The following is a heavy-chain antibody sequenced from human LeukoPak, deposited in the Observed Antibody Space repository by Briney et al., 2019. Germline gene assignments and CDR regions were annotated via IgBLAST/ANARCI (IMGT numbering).Heavy chain of an antibody. Sequence: SETLSLTCAVSGGSINNNTWWSWVRQPPGKGLEWIGEIYHSGSTNHNPSLKSRVTISVDKSENQFSLKLSSVTAADTAVYYCARGRYSSNYWGQGTLVTVSS. V-gene: IGHV4-4*02. CDR3: ARGRYSSNY. CDR2: IYHSGST. CDR1: GGSINNNTW. D-gene: IGHD5-18*01. J-gene: IGHJ4*02.